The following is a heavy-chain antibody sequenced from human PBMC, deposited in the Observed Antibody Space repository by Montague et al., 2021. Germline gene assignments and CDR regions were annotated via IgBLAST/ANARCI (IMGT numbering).Heavy chain of an antibody. CDR2: VYHHGGT. CDR3: ARIGGGDYSVS. CDR1: GYSITSGYY. V-gene: IGHV4-38-2*02. D-gene: IGHD3-16*01. J-gene: IGHJ4*02. Sequence: SETLSLTCNVSGYSITSGYYWGWIRQSPARGLEWFGSVYHHGGTYSSPSSKRRVTISVDTSKNQVSLGLNSVIAADTALYYCARIGGGDYSVSWGQGVLVTVSP.